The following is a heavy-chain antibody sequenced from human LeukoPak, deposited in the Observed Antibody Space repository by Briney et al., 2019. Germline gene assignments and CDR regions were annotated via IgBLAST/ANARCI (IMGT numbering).Heavy chain of an antibody. V-gene: IGHV3-7*05. CDR1: GFTFSTYW. J-gene: IGHJ4*02. D-gene: IGHD4-11*01. CDR3: ARDVAYSAFDY. Sequence: GGSLRLSCAASGFTFSTYWMSWVRQAPGKGLEWVANIKQDGSEKYYVDSVKGRFAVSRDNAKNSLSLQMSTLTVEDTAVYYCARDVAYSAFDYWGQGTLVTFSS. CDR2: IKQDGSEK.